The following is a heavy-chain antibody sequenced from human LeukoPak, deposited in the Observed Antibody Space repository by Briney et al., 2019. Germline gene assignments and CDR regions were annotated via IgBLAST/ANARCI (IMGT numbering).Heavy chain of an antibody. J-gene: IGHJ4*02. V-gene: IGHV4-39*01. CDR2: IYYSGST. CDR1: GGSISTSDSF. CDR3: ARRRTYYDYIWGSYDDDYFDY. Sequence: PSETLSLTCTVSGGSISTSDSFWDWMRQPPGKGPEWIGSIYYSGSTFYNPSLKSRVTISVDTSKNQFSLKLSSVTAADTAVYYCARRRTYYDYIWGSYDDDYFDYWGQGTLVTVSS. D-gene: IGHD3-16*01.